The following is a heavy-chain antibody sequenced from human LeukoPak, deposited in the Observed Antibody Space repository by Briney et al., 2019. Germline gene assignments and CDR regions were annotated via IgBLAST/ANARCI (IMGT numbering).Heavy chain of an antibody. CDR1: GGSISSYY. J-gene: IGHJ5*02. CDR3: ARGLAYYDFWSGYYNWFDP. CDR2: IYTSGST. V-gene: IGHV4-4*07. Sequence: SETLSLTCTVSGGSISSYYWSWIRQPAGKGLEWIGRIYTSGSTNYNPSLKSRVTISVDTSKNQFSLKLSSVSAADTAVYYCARGLAYYDFWSGYYNWFDPWGQGTLVTVSS. D-gene: IGHD3-3*01.